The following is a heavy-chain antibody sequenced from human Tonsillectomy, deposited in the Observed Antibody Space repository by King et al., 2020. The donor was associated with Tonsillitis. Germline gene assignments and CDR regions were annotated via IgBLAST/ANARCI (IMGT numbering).Heavy chain of an antibody. CDR2: IYYSGST. V-gene: IGHV4-59*08. J-gene: IGHJ4*02. Sequence: MQLQESGPGLVKPSETLSLTCTVSGGSISNSYWSWLRQPPGKGLEWIGYIYYSGSTNYNPTLKSRVTISVDTSKSQFSLKLRSVTAADTAVYYCARHSRSIVTTDFDYWGQGTLVTVSS. D-gene: IGHD5-12*01. CDR1: GGSISNSY. CDR3: ARHSRSIVTTDFDY.